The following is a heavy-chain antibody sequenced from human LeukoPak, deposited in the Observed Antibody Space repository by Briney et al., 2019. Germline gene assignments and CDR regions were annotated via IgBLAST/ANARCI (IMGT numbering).Heavy chain of an antibody. J-gene: IGHJ4*02. Sequence: ASVKVSCKASGYTFTGYAMNWVRQAPGQGLEWMGWINTNTGNPTYAQGFTGRFVFSLGTSVSTAYLQISSLKAEDTAVYYCASGVMAAASWFDYWGQGTLVTVSS. D-gene: IGHD6-13*01. V-gene: IGHV7-4-1*02. CDR3: ASGVMAAASWFDY. CDR2: INTNTGNP. CDR1: GYTFTGYA.